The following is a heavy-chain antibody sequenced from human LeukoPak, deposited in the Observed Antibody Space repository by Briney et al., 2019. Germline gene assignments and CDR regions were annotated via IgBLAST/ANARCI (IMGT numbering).Heavy chain of an antibody. CDR1: GFTFSSYW. CDR3: ARSGVVTASDYFHYGMDV. J-gene: IGHJ6*02. CDR2: IKQDGSEK. D-gene: IGHD2-21*02. V-gene: IGHV3-7*01. Sequence: GGSLRLSCAASGFTFSSYWMSWVRQAPGKGLEWVANIKQDGSEKYYVDSVKGRFTISRDNAKNSLYLQLNSPRAEDTAVYYCARSGVVTASDYFHYGMDVWGQGTTVTVSS.